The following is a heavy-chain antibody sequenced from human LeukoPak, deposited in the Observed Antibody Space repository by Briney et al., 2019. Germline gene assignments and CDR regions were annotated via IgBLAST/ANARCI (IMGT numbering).Heavy chain of an antibody. V-gene: IGHV3-23*01. CDR2: ISGSGGST. Sequence: GGSLSLSCAASGFTFSSYAMSWVRQAPGRGLEWVSAISGSGGSTYYADSVKGRLTIYRDNSKNTLYLQMNSLRAEDTAVYYCAKVRIAARLFDYWGQGTLVTVSS. D-gene: IGHD6-6*01. CDR3: AKVRIAARLFDY. CDR1: GFTFSSYA. J-gene: IGHJ4*02.